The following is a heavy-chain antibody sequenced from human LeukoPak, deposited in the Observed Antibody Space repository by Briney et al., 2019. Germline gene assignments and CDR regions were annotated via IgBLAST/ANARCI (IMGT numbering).Heavy chain of an antibody. D-gene: IGHD3-10*01. Sequence: PSETLSLTCAVSSGSIFSSNWWSWVRQPPGKGLEWIGQIFHSGSTSYSPSLKSRVTISVDKSKNQFSLKLTSVTAADTAVYYCATQTGSGLFTLPGGQGTLVTVSS. J-gene: IGHJ1*01. CDR1: SGSIFSSNW. V-gene: IGHV4-4*02. CDR3: ATQTGSGLFTLP. CDR2: IFHSGST.